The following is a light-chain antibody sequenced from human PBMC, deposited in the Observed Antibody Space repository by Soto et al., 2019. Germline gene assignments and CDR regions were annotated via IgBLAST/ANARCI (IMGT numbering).Light chain of an antibody. J-gene: IGKJ4*01. Sequence: EIVLTQSPATLSLSPEERATLSCRASQSVSNYLAWYQQKPGQAPRLLIYDASNRATGIPARFSGSGSGTDFTLTISSLEPEDFTVYYCQQRSNCPRLTFGGGTKVKIK. CDR2: DAS. V-gene: IGKV3-11*01. CDR3: QQRSNCPRLT. CDR1: QSVSNY.